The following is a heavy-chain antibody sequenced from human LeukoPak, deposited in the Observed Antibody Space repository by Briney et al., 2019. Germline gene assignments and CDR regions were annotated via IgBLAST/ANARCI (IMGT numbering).Heavy chain of an antibody. CDR3: AREDGYGSGSYFDY. V-gene: IGHV4-59*12. J-gene: IGHJ4*02. D-gene: IGHD3-10*01. CDR1: DSSISSGYY. Sequence: SETLSLTCGVSDSSISSGYYWSWIRQPPGKGLEWIGYIYYSGSTNYNPSLKSRVTISVDTSKNQFSLKLSSVTAADTAVYYCAREDGYGSGSYFDYWGQGTLVTVSS. CDR2: IYYSGST.